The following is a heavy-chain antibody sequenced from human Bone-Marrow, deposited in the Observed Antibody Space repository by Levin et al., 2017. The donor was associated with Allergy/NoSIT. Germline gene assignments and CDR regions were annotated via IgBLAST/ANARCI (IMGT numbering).Heavy chain of an antibody. D-gene: IGHD2-8*01. Sequence: SVKVSCKASGGTFRNYGISWVRQARGLGLEWVGGIIPIFGTTYYAQKFQGRVTITADESTSTVYMELSSLRSDDTAVYYCARGYCTNGVCYYYYYYGMDVWGQGTTVTVSS. CDR3: ARGYCTNGVCYYYYYYGMDV. CDR2: IIPIFGTT. V-gene: IGHV1-69*13. J-gene: IGHJ6*02. CDR1: GGTFRNYG.